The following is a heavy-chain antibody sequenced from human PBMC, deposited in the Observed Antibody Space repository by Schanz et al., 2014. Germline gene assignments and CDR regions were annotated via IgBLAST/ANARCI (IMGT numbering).Heavy chain of an antibody. CDR1: GDTFDNFG. Sequence: QVQLVQSGAEVKKPGSSVKVSCKATGDTFDNFGISWVRQAPGQGPEWIGRIMPFLGITNLAQKFQDRVTMTADKATSTAYMELSGLRSEDTAMYYCARDYYDILTGYPYDTFDIWGQGTMVTVSS. CDR3: ARDYYDILTGYPYDTFDI. CDR2: IMPFLGIT. D-gene: IGHD3-9*01. J-gene: IGHJ3*02. V-gene: IGHV1-69*04.